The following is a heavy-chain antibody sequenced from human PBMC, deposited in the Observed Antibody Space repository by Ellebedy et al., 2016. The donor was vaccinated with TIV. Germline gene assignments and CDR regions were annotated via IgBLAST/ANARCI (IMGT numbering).Heavy chain of an antibody. D-gene: IGHD3-22*01. J-gene: IGHJ4*02. CDR2: LNWNSGVV. Sequence: SLKISXAASGFTFGDYTMHWVRHVPGKGLEWVSALNWNSGVVDYVDSVKGRFTISRDNAKNSLYLQMNSLRAEDTALYYCAKASSGFPNYFHYWGQGTLVTVSS. CDR3: AKASSGFPNYFHY. V-gene: IGHV3-9*01. CDR1: GFTFGDYT.